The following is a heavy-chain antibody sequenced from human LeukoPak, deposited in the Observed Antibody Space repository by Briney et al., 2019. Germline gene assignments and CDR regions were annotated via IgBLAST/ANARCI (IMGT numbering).Heavy chain of an antibody. J-gene: IGHJ4*02. V-gene: IGHV4-39*07. Sequence: TPSETLSLTCTVSGGSISSSSYYWGWIRQPPGKGLEWIGSIYYSGSTNYNPSLKSRVTISVDTSKNQFSLKLSSVTAADTAVYYCARARSRSWYNYWGQGTLVTVSS. CDR1: GGSISSSSYY. CDR2: IYYSGST. D-gene: IGHD6-13*01. CDR3: ARARSRSWYNY.